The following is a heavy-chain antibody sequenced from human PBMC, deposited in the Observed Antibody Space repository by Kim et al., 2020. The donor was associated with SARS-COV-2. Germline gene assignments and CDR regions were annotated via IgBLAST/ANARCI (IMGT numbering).Heavy chain of an antibody. CDR1: GGTFSSYA. V-gene: IGHV1-69*06. Sequence: SVKVSCKASGGTFSSYAISWVRQAPGQGLEWMGGIIPIFGTAHYAQKFQGRVTITADKSTSTAYMELSSLRSEDTAVYYCARGPPYCSSTSCYARSFDYWGEGTLVTVSS. CDR2: IIPIFGTA. D-gene: IGHD2-2*01. J-gene: IGHJ4*02. CDR3: ARGPPYCSSTSCYARSFDY.